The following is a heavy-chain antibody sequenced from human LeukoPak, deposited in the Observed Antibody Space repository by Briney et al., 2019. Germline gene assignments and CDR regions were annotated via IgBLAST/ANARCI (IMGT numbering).Heavy chain of an antibody. CDR2: LWYDGTNR. V-gene: IGHV3-33*01. CDR3: ARGTGAKRYYFDL. Sequence: GGSLRLSCETSGFALSNYGMHWVRRAPGKGLEWVTVLWYDGTNRYSSDSVKGRISISRDTSENTVSLQINNVTVEDTAIYYCARGTGAKRYYFDLWGQGVLVTVSS. CDR1: GFALSNYG. J-gene: IGHJ4*02.